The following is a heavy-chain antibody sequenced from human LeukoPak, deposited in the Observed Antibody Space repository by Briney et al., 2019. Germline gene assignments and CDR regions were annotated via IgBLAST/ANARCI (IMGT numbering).Heavy chain of an antibody. V-gene: IGHV4-34*01. CDR2: INHSGST. CDR1: GGSLSGYY. Sequence: SETLSLTCAVNGGSLSGYYWSWIRQPPGKGLEWIGEINHSGSTNYNPSLKSRVTISVDTSKNQFSLKLSSVTAADTAVYYCASSTSYYYDSGAYWGQGTLVTVSS. CDR3: ASSTSYYYDSGAY. D-gene: IGHD3-22*01. J-gene: IGHJ4*02.